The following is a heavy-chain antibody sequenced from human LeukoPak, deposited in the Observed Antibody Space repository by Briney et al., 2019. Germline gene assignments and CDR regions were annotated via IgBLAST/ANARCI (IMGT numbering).Heavy chain of an antibody. V-gene: IGHV3-21*01. D-gene: IGHD6-13*01. J-gene: IGHJ4*02. CDR2: ISSSSSYI. CDR1: GFTFSSYS. Sequence: GGSLKLSCAASGFTFSSYSMNWVRQAPGQGLEWVSSISSSSSYIYYADSVKGRFTISRDNAKNSLYLQMNSLRAEDTAVYYCARDKGGIAAAGRDYWGQGTLVTVSS. CDR3: ARDKGGIAAAGRDY.